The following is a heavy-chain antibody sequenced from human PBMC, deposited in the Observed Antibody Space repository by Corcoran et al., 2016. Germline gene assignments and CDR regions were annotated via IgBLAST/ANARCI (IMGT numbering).Heavy chain of an antibody. V-gene: IGHV2-70*01. CDR2: IDWDDGK. Sequence: QVTLRESGPALVKPTQTLTLTCTFSGFSITTSGMCVSWIRQPPGKALEWLALIDWDDGKYYSTSLKTRLTISKDTSKNQVVLTMTNMDPVDTATYYCARIGGVRGYPLDPWGQGTLVTVSS. CDR3: ARIGGVRGYPLDP. J-gene: IGHJ5*02. D-gene: IGHD3-10*01. CDR1: GFSITTSGMC.